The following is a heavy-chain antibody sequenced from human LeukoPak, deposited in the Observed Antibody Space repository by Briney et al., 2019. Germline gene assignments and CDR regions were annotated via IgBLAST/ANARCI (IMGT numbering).Heavy chain of an antibody. J-gene: IGHJ4*02. CDR2: VRYDGSNK. D-gene: IGHD4-17*01. CDR1: GFTFSSYA. V-gene: IGHV3-30*02. CDR3: AKGTTVTTYSHFDY. Sequence: PGGSLRLSCAASGFTFSSYAMHWVRQAPGKGLEWVAFVRYDGSNKYYADSVRGRFTISRDNSKNTLYLQMNSLRAEDTAVYYCAKGTTVTTYSHFDYWGQETLVTVSS.